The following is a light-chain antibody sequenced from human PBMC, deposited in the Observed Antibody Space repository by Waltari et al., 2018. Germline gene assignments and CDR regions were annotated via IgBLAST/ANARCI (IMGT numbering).Light chain of an antibody. CDR1: QSVYNY. V-gene: IGKV3-11*01. CDR2: EAS. CDR3: QQRANWPPLT. J-gene: IGKJ4*01. Sequence: EVVLTQSPATLSLSPGERATLSCRASQSVYNYLAWYQQKPGQATRLLIYEASQRATCSPATVTGSGSGTDFTLTISNLEPEDVGVYYCQQRANWPPLTFGGGTKVEIK.